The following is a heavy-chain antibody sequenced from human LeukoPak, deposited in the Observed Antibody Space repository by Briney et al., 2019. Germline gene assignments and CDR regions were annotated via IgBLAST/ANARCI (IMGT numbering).Heavy chain of an antibody. V-gene: IGHV4-39*01. CDR1: GGSISVSSYY. CDR3: ARHVESLGAGFPFDY. CDR2: IYYSGST. J-gene: IGHJ4*02. D-gene: IGHD3-16*01. Sequence: PSETLSLTCTVSGGSISVSSYYWGWIRQPPGKGLEWIGSIYYSGSTYYNPSLKSRVTISVDTSKNQFSLKLSSVTAADTALYYCARHVESLGAGFPFDYWGQGTLVTVSS.